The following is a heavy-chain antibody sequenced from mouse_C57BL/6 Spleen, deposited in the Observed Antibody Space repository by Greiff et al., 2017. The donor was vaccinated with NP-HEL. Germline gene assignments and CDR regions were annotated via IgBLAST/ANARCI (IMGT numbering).Heavy chain of an antibody. CDR1: GYTFTSYW. J-gene: IGHJ2*01. V-gene: IGHV1-69*01. CDR2: IDPSDSYP. Sequence: QVQLQQPGAELVMPGASVKLSCKASGYTFTSYWMHWVKQRPGQGLEWIGEIDPSDSYPNYNQKFKGKSTLTVDKSSSTAYMQLSSLTSEDSAVYYCARGYSSGFDYWGQGTTLTVSS. CDR3: ARGYSSGFDY. D-gene: IGHD3-2*02.